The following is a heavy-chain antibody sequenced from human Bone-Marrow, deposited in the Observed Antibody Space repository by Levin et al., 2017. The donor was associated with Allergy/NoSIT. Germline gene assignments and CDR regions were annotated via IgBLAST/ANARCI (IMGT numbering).Heavy chain of an antibody. CDR3: TTIGGNSGALDY. V-gene: IGHV3-15*01. CDR1: GFIFSHAW. CDR2: IKRKTDGGTT. D-gene: IGHD4-23*01. Sequence: SCAASGFIFSHAWMSWVRQAPGKGLEWVGRIKRKTDGGTTDYAAPVKGRFTISRDDSQNTLYLQLNSLKTEDTALYYCTTIGGNSGALDYWGQGTLVTVSS. J-gene: IGHJ4*02.